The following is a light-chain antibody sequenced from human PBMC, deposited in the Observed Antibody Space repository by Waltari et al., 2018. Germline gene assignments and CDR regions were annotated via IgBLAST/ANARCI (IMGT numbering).Light chain of an antibody. CDR1: SSNIGRNH. J-gene: IGLJ2*01. CDR3: GTWDGSLTVGV. V-gene: IGLV1-51*02. Sequence: QSVLTQPPSVSAAPGQKVTISCSGSSSNIGRNHVSWYQQLPGTAPKLLIYETNKRPAGLPDRFSGSKSGPSATLGITGLQPGDEASYYCGTWDGSLTVGVFGGGTVLTVL. CDR2: ETN.